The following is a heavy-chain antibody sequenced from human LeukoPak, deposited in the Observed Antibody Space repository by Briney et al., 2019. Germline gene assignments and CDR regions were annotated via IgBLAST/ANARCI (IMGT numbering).Heavy chain of an antibody. Sequence: GGSLRLSCTASGVTFGDYAMSWVRQAPGKGLEWVGFIRSKAFGGATEYAASVKVRFTISRDDSKSIAYLQMNSLRAEDTAVYYCAKDRVRFGENHWGQGTLVTVSS. J-gene: IGHJ5*02. CDR1: GVTFGDYA. CDR2: IRSKAFGGAT. D-gene: IGHD3-16*01. CDR3: AKDRVRFGENH. V-gene: IGHV3-49*04.